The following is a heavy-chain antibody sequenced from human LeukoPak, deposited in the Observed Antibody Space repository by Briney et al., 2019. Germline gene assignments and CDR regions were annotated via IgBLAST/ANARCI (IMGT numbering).Heavy chain of an antibody. CDR1: GGSISSSSYY. J-gene: IGHJ4*02. CDR3: ARQLSGYAPG. D-gene: IGHD5-12*01. V-gene: IGHV4-39*01. Sequence: SETLSLTCTVSGGSISSSSYYWGWIRQPPGKGLEWIGSIYYSGSTYYNPSLKSRVTISVDTSKNQFSPKLSSVTAADTAVYYCARQLSGYAPGWGQGTLVTVSS. CDR2: IYYSGST.